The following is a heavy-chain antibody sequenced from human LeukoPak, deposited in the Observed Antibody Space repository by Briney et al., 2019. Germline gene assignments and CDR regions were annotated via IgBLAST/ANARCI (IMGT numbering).Heavy chain of an antibody. CDR2: INLNSGGT. V-gene: IGHV1-2*06. CDR3: ARVDGVHYGMDV. Sequence: ASVKVSCKASGYTFTGYYMHWVRQAPGQGLEWMGRINLNSGGTNYAQKFQGRVTMTRDTSISTAYMELSRLRSDDTAVYYCARVDGVHYGMDVWGQGTTVTVSS. J-gene: IGHJ6*02. CDR1: GYTFTGYY. D-gene: IGHD3-16*01.